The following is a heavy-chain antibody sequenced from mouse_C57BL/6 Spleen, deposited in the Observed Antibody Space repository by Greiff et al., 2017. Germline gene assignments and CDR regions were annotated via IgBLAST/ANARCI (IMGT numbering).Heavy chain of an antibody. J-gene: IGHJ4*01. D-gene: IGHD1-1*01. V-gene: IGHV1-69*01. CDR3: ARGGTTVVATGAMDY. CDR2: IDPSDSYT. CDR1: GYTFTSYW. Sequence: QVQLQQPGAELVMPGASVKLSCKASGYTFTSYWMHWVKQRPGQGLEWIGEIDPSDSYTNYNQKFKGKSTLTVDKSSSTAYMQLSSLTSEDSAVYYCARGGTTVVATGAMDYWGQGTSVTVSS.